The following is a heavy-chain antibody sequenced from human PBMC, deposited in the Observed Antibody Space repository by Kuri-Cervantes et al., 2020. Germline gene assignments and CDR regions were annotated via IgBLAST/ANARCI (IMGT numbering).Heavy chain of an antibody. J-gene: IGHJ2*01. CDR2: IWYDGSNK. CDR3: AKVVSESNWYFDL. CDR1: GFTYSSYG. V-gene: IGHV3-33*06. Sequence: GESLKISCAASGFTYSSYGIHWVRQAPGKGLEWVAVIWYDGSNKYYADSVKGRFTISRDNSKNTLYLQMNSLRAEDTAVYYSAKVVSESNWYFDLWGRGTLVTVSS. D-gene: IGHD3-3*01.